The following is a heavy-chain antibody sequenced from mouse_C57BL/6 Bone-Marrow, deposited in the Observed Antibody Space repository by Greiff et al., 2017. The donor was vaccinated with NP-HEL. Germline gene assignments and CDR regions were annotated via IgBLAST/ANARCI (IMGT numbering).Heavy chain of an antibody. CDR3: ARPRYSNYVSAMDY. V-gene: IGHV2-9-1*01. CDR2: IWTGGGT. Sequence: VKLMESGPGLVAPSQSLSITCTVSGFSLTSYAISWVRQPPGKGLEWLGVIWTGGGTHYNSALKSRLSISKDNSKSQVFLKMNRLQTDDTARYYGARPRYSNYVSAMDYWGQGTSVTVSS. CDR1: GFSLTSYA. D-gene: IGHD2-5*01. J-gene: IGHJ4*01.